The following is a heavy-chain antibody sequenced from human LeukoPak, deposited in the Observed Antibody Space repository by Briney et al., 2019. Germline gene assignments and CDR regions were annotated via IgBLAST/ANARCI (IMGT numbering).Heavy chain of an antibody. Sequence: GASVKVSCKASGYTFTSYDINWVRQATGQGLEWMGWMNPNSGNTGYAQKFQGRVTMTRNTSISTAYMELSSLRSEDTAVYYCARCLRYSGSYPGDWGQGTLVTVSS. CDR1: GYTFTSYD. V-gene: IGHV1-8*01. CDR2: MNPNSGNT. D-gene: IGHD1-26*01. J-gene: IGHJ4*02. CDR3: ARCLRYSGSYPGD.